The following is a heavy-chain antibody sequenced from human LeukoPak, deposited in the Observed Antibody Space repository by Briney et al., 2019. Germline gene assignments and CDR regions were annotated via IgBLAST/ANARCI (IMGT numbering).Heavy chain of an antibody. CDR1: GFTFSSYS. J-gene: IGHJ4*02. CDR2: ISSSSSTI. V-gene: IGHV3-48*04. CDR3: AREPPFWFGELYFDY. D-gene: IGHD3-10*01. Sequence: GGSLRLSCAASGFTFSSYSMNWVRQAPGKGLEWVSYISSSSSTIYYADSVKGRFTISRDNAKNSLYLQMNSLRAEDTAVCYCAREPPFWFGELYFDYWGQGTLVTVSS.